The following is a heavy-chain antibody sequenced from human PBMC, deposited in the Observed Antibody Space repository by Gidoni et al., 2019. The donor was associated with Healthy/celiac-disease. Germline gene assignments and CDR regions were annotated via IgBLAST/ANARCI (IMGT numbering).Heavy chain of an antibody. CDR1: GGSISRGGYY. CDR2: IYYSGST. Sequence: LVKPSQTLSHTCTVPGGSISRGGYYWSWIRQHPGKGLEWIGYIYYSGSTYYNPSLKRRVTISVDTSKNQFSLKLSSVTAADTAVYYCARGVVVVVAETCWFDPWGQVTLVTVSS. D-gene: IGHD2-15*01. CDR3: ARGVVVVVAETCWFDP. V-gene: IGHV4-31*03. J-gene: IGHJ5*02.